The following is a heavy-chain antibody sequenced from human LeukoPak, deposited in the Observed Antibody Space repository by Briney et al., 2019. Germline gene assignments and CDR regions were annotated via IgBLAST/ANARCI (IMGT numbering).Heavy chain of an antibody. Sequence: PGRSLRLSCAASGFAFSSYSMNWVRQAPGKGLEWVSSISSSSRYIYYADSVKGRFTISRDNATNSLYLQMNSLRAEDTAVYYCASTPGYSSGWYYFDYWGQGTLVTVSS. CDR1: GFAFSSYS. D-gene: IGHD6-19*01. V-gene: IGHV3-21*01. CDR2: ISSSSRYI. J-gene: IGHJ4*02. CDR3: ASTPGYSSGWYYFDY.